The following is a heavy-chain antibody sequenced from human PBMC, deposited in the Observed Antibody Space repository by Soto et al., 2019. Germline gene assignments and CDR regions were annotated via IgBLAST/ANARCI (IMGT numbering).Heavy chain of an antibody. D-gene: IGHD2-2*01. V-gene: IGHV4-31*03. CDR3: AGTKTSSTSSHVDY. CDR1: GGSISSGDYY. Sequence: QVQLQESGPGLVKPSQTLSLTCTVSGGSISSGDYYWTWIRQHPGKGLEWIGYIYYSGSTKHNPALKSRITISVDTSKTQFSLKLNSVTAADTAVYYCAGTKTSSTSSHVDYWGQGTQVTVSS. CDR2: IYYSGST. J-gene: IGHJ4*02.